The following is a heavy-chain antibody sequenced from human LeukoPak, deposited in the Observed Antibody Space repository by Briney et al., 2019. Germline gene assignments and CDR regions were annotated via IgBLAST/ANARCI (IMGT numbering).Heavy chain of an antibody. Sequence: SETLSLTCTVSGGSISSYYWSWIRQPPGKGLEGIGYLYYSGSTNYNPSLKSRVTISVDTSKNQFSLKLSSVTAADTAVYYCARASRVYYDSSGYYSVGFDYWGQGTLVTVSS. CDR3: ARASRVYYDSSGYYSVGFDY. D-gene: IGHD3-22*01. CDR2: LYYSGST. CDR1: GGSISSYY. V-gene: IGHV4-59*01. J-gene: IGHJ4*02.